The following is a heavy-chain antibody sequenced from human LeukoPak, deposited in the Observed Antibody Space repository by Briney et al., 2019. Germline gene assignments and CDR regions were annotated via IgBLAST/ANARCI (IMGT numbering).Heavy chain of an antibody. CDR2: ISGSGGST. CDR1: GSTFSIYS. Sequence: PGGSLRLSCAASGSTFSIYSMNWVRQAPGKGLEWVSAISGSGGSTYYADSVKGRFTISRDNSQNTLYLQMNSLRAEDTALYYCAKGPLTEVAGTTWDYWGQGTPVTVSS. V-gene: IGHV3-23*01. J-gene: IGHJ4*02. D-gene: IGHD6-19*01. CDR3: AKGPLTEVAGTTWDY.